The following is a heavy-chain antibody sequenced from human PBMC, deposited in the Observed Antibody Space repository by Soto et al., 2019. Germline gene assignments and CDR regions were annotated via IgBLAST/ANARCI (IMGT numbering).Heavy chain of an antibody. V-gene: IGHV1-58*01. D-gene: IGHD1-20*01. CDR2: IVVGSGNT. CDR1: GFTFTSSA. Sequence: SVKVSCKASGFTFTSSAVQWVRQARGQRLEWIGWIVVGSGNTNYAQKFQERVTITRDMSTSTAYMELSSLRSEDTAVYYCAAPGGITGTTDRSYYYYGMDVWGQGTTVTVSS. J-gene: IGHJ6*02. CDR3: AAPGGITGTTDRSYYYYGMDV.